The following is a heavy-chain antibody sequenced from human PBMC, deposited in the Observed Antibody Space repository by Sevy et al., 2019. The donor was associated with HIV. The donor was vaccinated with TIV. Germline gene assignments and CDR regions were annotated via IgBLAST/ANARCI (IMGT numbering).Heavy chain of an antibody. J-gene: IGHJ3*02. CDR1: GGSVSSGSYY. Sequence: SETLSLTCTVSGGSVSSGSYYWSWIRQPPGKGLESIGYIYYSGSTNYNPSLKSRITISVDTSKNQFSLKLSSVTAADTAVYYCARVTTVVGNAFDIWGQGTMVTVSS. CDR3: ARVTTVVGNAFDI. CDR2: IYYSGST. D-gene: IGHD4-17*01. V-gene: IGHV4-61*01.